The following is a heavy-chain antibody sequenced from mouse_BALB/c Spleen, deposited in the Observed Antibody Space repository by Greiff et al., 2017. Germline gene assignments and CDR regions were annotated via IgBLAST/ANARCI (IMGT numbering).Heavy chain of an antibody. Sequence: VKLQQSGTGLVKPGASVKLSCKASGYIFTEYIIHWVKQRSGQGLEWIGWFYPGSGSIKYNEKFKDKATLTADKSSSTVYMELSRLTSEDSAVYFCARHGEFIYAMDYWGQGTSVTVSS. CDR1: GYIFTEYI. J-gene: IGHJ4*01. CDR3: ARHGEFIYAMDY. CDR2: FYPGSGSI. D-gene: IGHD1-1*01. V-gene: IGHV1-62-2*01.